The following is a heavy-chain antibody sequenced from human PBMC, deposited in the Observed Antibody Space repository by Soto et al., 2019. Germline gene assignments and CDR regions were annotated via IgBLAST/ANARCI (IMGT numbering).Heavy chain of an antibody. V-gene: IGHV3-53*04. Sequence: GGSLRLSCAASGFTVISNYMSWVRQAPGKGLEWVSVIYSGGSTYYADSVKGRFTISRHNSKNTLYLQMNSLRAEDTAVYYCARDGWYSSGWYIGYWGQGTLVTVSS. CDR3: ARDGWYSSGWYIGY. CDR2: IYSGGST. D-gene: IGHD6-19*01. CDR1: GFTVISNY. J-gene: IGHJ4*02.